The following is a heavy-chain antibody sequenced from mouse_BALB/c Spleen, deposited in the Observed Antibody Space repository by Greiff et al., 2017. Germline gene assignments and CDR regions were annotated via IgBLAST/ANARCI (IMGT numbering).Heavy chain of an antibody. CDR1: GFAFSSYD. J-gene: IGHJ4*01. D-gene: IGHD4-1*01. CDR3: ARHGNPLYAMDY. V-gene: IGHV5-12-1*01. CDR2: ISRGGGST. Sequence: EVQLVESGGGLVKPGGSLKLSCAASGFAFSSYDMSWVRQTPEKRLEWVAYISRGGGSTYYPDTVKGRFTISRDNAKNTLYLQMSSLKSEDTAMYYCARHGNPLYAMDYWGQGTSVTVSS.